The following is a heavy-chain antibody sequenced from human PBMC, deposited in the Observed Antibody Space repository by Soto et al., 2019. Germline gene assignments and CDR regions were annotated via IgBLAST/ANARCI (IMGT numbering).Heavy chain of an antibody. D-gene: IGHD6-13*01. CDR1: GEFFSGYY. V-gene: IGHV4-34*01. CDR2: INHSGST. CDR3: ARCYGSRWYMTFDY. Sequence: QVQLQQWGAGLLKPSETLSLTCAVYGEFFSGYYWRWIRQPPGKELEWIGEINHSGSTNYNPSLKSRVTITVNTSKNHFTLTLSSVTAADTAVYYCARCYGSRWYMTFDYWGQGTLVTVSS. J-gene: IGHJ4*02.